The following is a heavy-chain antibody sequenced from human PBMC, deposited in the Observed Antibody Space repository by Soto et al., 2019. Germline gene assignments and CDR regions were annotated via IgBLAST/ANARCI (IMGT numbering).Heavy chain of an antibody. J-gene: IGHJ3*02. CDR3: AREYSSSWHDAFDI. D-gene: IGHD6-13*01. Sequence: SETLSLTCTVSGGSISSGGYYWSWIRQHPGKGLEWIGYIYYSGSTYYNPSLKSRVTISVDTSKNLFSLKLSSVTAADTAVYYCAREYSSSWHDAFDIWGQGTMVTVSS. V-gene: IGHV4-31*03. CDR2: IYYSGST. CDR1: GGSISSGGYY.